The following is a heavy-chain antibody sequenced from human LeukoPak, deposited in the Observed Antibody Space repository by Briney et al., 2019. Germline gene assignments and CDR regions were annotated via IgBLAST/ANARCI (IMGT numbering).Heavy chain of an antibody. V-gene: IGHV3-48*03. Sequence: PGGSLRLSCAASGFTFSSYEKNWVRQAPGKGLEWVSYISSSGSTIYYADSVKGRFTISRDNAKNSLYLQMNSLRAEDTAVYYCARAHSRDIVVVPAASRGIYYYGMDVWGKGTTVTVSS. CDR2: ISSSGSTI. J-gene: IGHJ6*04. CDR1: GFTFSSYE. D-gene: IGHD2-2*01. CDR3: ARAHSRDIVVVPAASRGIYYYGMDV.